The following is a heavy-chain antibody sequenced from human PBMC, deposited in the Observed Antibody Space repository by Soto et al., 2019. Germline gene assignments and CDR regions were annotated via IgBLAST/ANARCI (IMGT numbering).Heavy chain of an antibody. CDR3: ARVPSTRDIWSYGVGGKYYYYYMDV. J-gene: IGHJ6*03. V-gene: IGHV3-7*04. D-gene: IGHD1-7*01. CDR1: GFSFSHYC. CDR2: IKQDGSEK. Sequence: EVQLVESGGGLVQPGGSLRLSCAASGFSFSHYCMSWVRQAPGKGLEWVANIKQDGSEKYDVDSVKGRFTISRDNAKKSMFLQMDSLRDEDTAVYYCARVPSTRDIWSYGVGGKYYYYYMDVWGKGTRVTVSS.